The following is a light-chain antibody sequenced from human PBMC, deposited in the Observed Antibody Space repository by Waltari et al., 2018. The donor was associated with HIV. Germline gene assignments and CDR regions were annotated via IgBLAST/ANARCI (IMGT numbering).Light chain of an antibody. CDR3: LLSYGNSRPGM. CDR2: DTT. CDR1: TGAVTSGHY. V-gene: IGLV7-46*01. Sequence: QAVVTQEPSLTVSPGGTVTLTCGSSTGAVTSGHYPYWFQQKPGQAPRTLIYDTTNRHSWTPARFSGSLLGDKAVLTLSGAQPEDEAQYYCLLSYGNSRPGMFGGGTKLTVL. J-gene: IGLJ3*02.